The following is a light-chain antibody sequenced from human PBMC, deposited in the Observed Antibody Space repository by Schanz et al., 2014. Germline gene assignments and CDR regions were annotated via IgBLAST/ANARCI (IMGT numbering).Light chain of an antibody. CDR1: QSVGSY. CDR2: GAS. CDR3: QQYGSSSWT. J-gene: IGKJ1*01. Sequence: EIVLTQSPATLSLSPGERATLSCRANQSVGSYLAWYQQKPGQAPRLLIYGASSRATGIPDRFSGSGSGTDFTLTISRLEPEDFAVYYCQQYGSSSWTFGQGTKVEIK. V-gene: IGKV3-20*01.